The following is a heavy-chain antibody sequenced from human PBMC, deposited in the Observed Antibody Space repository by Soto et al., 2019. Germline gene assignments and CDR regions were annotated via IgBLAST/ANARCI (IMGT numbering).Heavy chain of an antibody. Sequence: PGASLKISCQGSGYSFTNYLIAWVRQMPGKGLEWMGIIYPGDSDTRYSPSFQGQATISANKSISTAHQQWSSLKASDTAMYYCAPQRSPDYNNYGMDVWGQGTTVTVSS. D-gene: IGHD6-13*01. CDR2: IYPGDSDT. CDR3: APQRSPDYNNYGMDV. CDR1: GYSFTNYL. V-gene: IGHV5-51*01. J-gene: IGHJ6*02.